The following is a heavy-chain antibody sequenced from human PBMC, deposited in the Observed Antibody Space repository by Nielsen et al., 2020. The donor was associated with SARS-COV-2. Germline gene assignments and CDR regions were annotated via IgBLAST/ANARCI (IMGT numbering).Heavy chain of an antibody. Sequence: GESLKISCAASGFTFSSYWMSWVRQAPGKGLEWVANIKQDGSEKYYVDSVKGRFTISRDNAKNSLYLQMNSLRAEDTAVYYCAREVRFLEWFSPMDVWDQGTTVTVSS. V-gene: IGHV3-7*01. CDR1: GFTFSSYW. J-gene: IGHJ6*02. CDR2: IKQDGSEK. CDR3: AREVRFLEWFSPMDV. D-gene: IGHD3-3*01.